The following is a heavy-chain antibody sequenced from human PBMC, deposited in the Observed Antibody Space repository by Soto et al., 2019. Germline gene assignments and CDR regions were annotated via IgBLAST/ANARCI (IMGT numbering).Heavy chain of an antibody. CDR3: ARYPGAMMPTIVGSYYFDY. CDR2: ISANGTFR. Sequence: EVQLVESGGGLVKPGGSLRLSCAVSGFTFNNYSVNWVRQAPGKGLEWVSSISANGTFRYYADSVRGRFTVSRDNAKSSRYLQMNNLRAEDTAVYFCARYPGAMMPTIVGSYYFDYWGLRTMVTVSS. D-gene: IGHD5-12*01. J-gene: IGHJ4*02. V-gene: IGHV3-21*01. CDR1: GFTFNNYS.